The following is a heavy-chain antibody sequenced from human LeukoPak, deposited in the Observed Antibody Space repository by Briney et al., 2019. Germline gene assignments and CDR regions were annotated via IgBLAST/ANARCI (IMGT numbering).Heavy chain of an antibody. CDR2: INHSGST. J-gene: IGHJ3*02. CDR3: ARETAARDAFDI. CDR1: GGSFSGYY. V-gene: IGHV4-34*01. Sequence: SETLSLTCAVYGGSFSGYYWSCIRQPPGKGLEWIGEINHSGSTNYNPSLKSRVTISVDTSKNQFSLKLSSVTAADTAVYYCARETAARDAFDIWGQGTMVTVSS. D-gene: IGHD6-6*01.